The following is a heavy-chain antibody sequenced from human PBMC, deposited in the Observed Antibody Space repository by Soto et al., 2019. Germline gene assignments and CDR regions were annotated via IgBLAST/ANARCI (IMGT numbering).Heavy chain of an antibody. CDR3: ASLEYQLPHSNWFDP. CDR2: IKQDGSEK. J-gene: IGHJ5*02. Sequence: EVQLVESGGGLVQPGGSLRLSCAASGLILSRYWMSWVRQAPGKGLEWVANIKQDGSEKYYVDSVKGRFTISRDNAKNSVYLQMNSLRAQDTAVYYCASLEYQLPHSNWFDPWGQGTLVTVSS. D-gene: IGHD2-2*01. V-gene: IGHV3-7*01. CDR1: GLILSRYW.